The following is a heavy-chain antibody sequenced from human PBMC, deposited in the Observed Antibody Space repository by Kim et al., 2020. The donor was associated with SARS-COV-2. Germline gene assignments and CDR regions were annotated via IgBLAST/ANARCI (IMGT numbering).Heavy chain of an antibody. V-gene: IGHV3-30*02. J-gene: IGHJ6*02. Sequence: LKSRFTVSRDYSKNTIYMQMNSLTAEDPAVYYCAKQGYIFEQNTYYVMDLWGQGTTVTVSS. D-gene: IGHD5-12*01. CDR3: AKQGYIFEQNTYYVMDL.